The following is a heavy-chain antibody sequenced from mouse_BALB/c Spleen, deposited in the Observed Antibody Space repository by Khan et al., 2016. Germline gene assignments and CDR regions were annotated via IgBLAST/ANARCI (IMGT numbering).Heavy chain of an antibody. J-gene: IGHJ2*01. Sequence: QVQLKQSGAELARPGASVKLSCKASGYTFTSYWMQWVKQRPGQGLEWIGAIYPGDGDTRYTQKFKGKATLTADKSSSTAYMQLSSLASEDSAVYYCARGNDYYDYDYWGQGTTLTVSS. CDR3: ARGNDYYDYDY. CDR1: GYTFTSYW. D-gene: IGHD2-4*01. V-gene: IGHV1-87*01. CDR2: IYPGDGDT.